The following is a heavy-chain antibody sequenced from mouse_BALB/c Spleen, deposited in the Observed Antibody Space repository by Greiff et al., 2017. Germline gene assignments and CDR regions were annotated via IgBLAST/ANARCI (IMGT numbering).Heavy chain of an antibody. Sequence: VQGVESGGGLVKPGGSLKLSCAASGFTFSSYAMSWVRQTPEKRLEWVATISSGGSYTYYPDSVKGRFTISRDNAKNTLYLQMSSLRSEDTAMYYCARHEVKYYFDYWGQGTTLTVSS. V-gene: IGHV5-9-3*01. J-gene: IGHJ2*01. CDR2: ISSGGSYT. CDR1: GFTFSSYA. D-gene: IGHD2-2*01. CDR3: ARHEVKYYFDY.